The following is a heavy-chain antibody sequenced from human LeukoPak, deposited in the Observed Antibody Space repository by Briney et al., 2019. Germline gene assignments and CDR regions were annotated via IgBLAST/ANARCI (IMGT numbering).Heavy chain of an antibody. CDR1: GGSFSGYY. D-gene: IGHD6-19*01. V-gene: IGHV4-34*01. J-gene: IGHJ5*02. CDR3: ARDLGSGWTEGYNWFDP. CDR2: INHSGST. Sequence: SETLSLTCAVYGGSFSGYYWSWIRQPPGKGLEWIGEINHSGSTNYNPSLKSRVTISVDTSKNQFSLKLSSVTAADTAVYYCARDLGSGWTEGYNWFDPWGQGTLVTVSS.